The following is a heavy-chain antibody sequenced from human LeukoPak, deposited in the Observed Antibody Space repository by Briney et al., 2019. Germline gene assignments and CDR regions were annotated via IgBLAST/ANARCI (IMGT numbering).Heavy chain of an antibody. CDR3: ARGNLVATLYFDY. D-gene: IGHD5-12*01. Sequence: PSETLSLTCTVSGGSISTYYWSWFRQPPGKGLEWIGHIYYSGYTNYIPSLKSRVTISLDTSKNQFSLSLSSVTAADTAVYYCARGNLVATLYFDYWGQGALVTVSS. CDR1: GGSISTYY. CDR2: IYYSGYT. V-gene: IGHV4-59*01. J-gene: IGHJ4*02.